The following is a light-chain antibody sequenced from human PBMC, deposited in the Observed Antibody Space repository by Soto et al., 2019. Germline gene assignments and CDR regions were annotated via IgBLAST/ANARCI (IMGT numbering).Light chain of an antibody. V-gene: IGLV2-23*01. J-gene: IGLJ1*01. Sequence: QAVVTQPSSLSGSPGQGGTISCTGTRSDVWSHTLVSWYKQHPGKAPKLMSHEVSKRPSGVSNRFSGSKSGNTASLTISGLQAEDEADYYCCSYAGSSTLPYVFGTGTKVTVL. CDR2: EVS. CDR3: CSYAGSSTLPYV. CDR1: RSDVWSHTL.